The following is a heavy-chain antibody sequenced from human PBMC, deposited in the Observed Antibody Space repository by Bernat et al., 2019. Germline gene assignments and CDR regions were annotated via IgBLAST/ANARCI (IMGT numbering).Heavy chain of an antibody. Sequence: QLQLQESGPGLVKPSETLSLTCTVSGGSISSSSYYWGWIRQPPGKGLEWIGSIYYSGSTYYNPSLKSRVTISVDTSKNQFSLKLSSVTAADTAVYYCASWGNCRFGEPYYFLGQGTLVTVSS. V-gene: IGHV4-39*01. CDR1: GGSISSSSYY. CDR2: IYYSGST. CDR3: ASWGNCRFGEPYYF. D-gene: IGHD3-10*01. J-gene: IGHJ4*02.